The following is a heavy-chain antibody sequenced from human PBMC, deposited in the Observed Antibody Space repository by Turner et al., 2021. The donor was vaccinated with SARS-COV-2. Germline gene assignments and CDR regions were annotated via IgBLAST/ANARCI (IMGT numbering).Heavy chain of an antibody. D-gene: IGHD2-2*01. V-gene: IGHV3-30-3*01. CDR1: GFTFSNYA. CDR2: ISYDGSNT. Sequence: QVQLVEAGGGVVQPGRSLRLSCAASGFTFSNYAMHWVRQAPGKGLEWGAVISYDGSNTYYADSVKCRFTISRDNSKNTLYLQMNSLRAEDTAVYYCARDREDCSSTSCYEADWGPGTLVTVSS. CDR3: ARDREDCSSTSCYEAD. J-gene: IGHJ4*02.